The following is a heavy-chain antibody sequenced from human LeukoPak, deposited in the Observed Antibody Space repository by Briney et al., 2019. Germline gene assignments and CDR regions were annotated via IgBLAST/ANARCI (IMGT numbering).Heavy chain of an antibody. D-gene: IGHD6-6*01. CDR3: ARTPYSSSSEAYYMDV. CDR2: ISSSSSTI. V-gene: IGHV3-48*04. Sequence: GGSLRLSCAAPGVTFSSYSMNWVRQAPGKGLEWVSYISSSSSTIYYADSVKGRFTISRDNAKDSLYLQMNSLRAEDTAVYYCARTPYSSSSEAYYMDVWGKGTTVTVSS. CDR1: GVTFSSYS. J-gene: IGHJ6*03.